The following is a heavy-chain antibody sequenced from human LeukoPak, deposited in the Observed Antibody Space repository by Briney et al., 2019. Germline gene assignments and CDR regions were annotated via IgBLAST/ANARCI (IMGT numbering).Heavy chain of an antibody. V-gene: IGHV4-59*08. D-gene: IGHD1-26*01. Sequence: SETLSLTCTVSGGSISSYYWSWIRQPPGKRLEWIGYIYYSGSTNYNPSLKSRVTISVDTSKNQFSLKLSSVTAADTAVYYCAGRRVGPTERYYYGMDVWGQGTTVTVSS. CDR2: IYYSGST. CDR1: GGSISSYY. CDR3: AGRRVGPTERYYYGMDV. J-gene: IGHJ6*02.